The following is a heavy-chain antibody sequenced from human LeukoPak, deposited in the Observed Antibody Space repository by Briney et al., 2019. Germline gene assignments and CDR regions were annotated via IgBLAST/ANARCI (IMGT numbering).Heavy chain of an antibody. V-gene: IGHV3-7*01. D-gene: IGHD3-22*01. J-gene: IGHJ4*02. CDR3: ARGFDSRFFND. Sequence: GGSLRLSCTDSGFTFRNYWMTWVRQAPGKGLEWVANIKQDGSEKYYVDSVKGRFTISRDNAKNSLYLQMNSLRAEDTALYYCARGFDSRFFNDWGQGTLVTVSS. CDR1: GFTFRNYW. CDR2: IKQDGSEK.